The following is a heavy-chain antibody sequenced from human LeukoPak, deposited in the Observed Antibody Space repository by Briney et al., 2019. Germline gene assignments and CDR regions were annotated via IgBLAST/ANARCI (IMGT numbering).Heavy chain of an antibody. V-gene: IGHV4-59*01. Sequence: SETLSLPCTVSGGSISSYYWSWIRQPPGKGLEWIGYIYYSGSTNYNPSLKSRVTISVDTSKNQFSLKLSSVTAADTAVYYCARDIAAAGMGLGYYYGMDVWGQGTTVTVSS. CDR3: ARDIAAAGMGLGYYYGMDV. D-gene: IGHD6-13*01. CDR1: GGSISSYY. CDR2: IYYSGST. J-gene: IGHJ6*02.